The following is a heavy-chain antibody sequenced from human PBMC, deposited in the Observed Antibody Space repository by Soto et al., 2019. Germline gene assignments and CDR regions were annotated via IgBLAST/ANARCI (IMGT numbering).Heavy chain of an antibody. CDR2: IFYSGST. CDR3: ARHDYSNSSHDY. CDR1: GASISSYY. Sequence: SETLSLTCTVSGASISSYYWSWIRQPPGKGLEWIAYIFYSGSTDYNPSLKSRVTISVDTSRNQFSLKLSSVTAADTAVYYCARHDYSNSSHDYWGQGTLVTVSS. D-gene: IGHD4-4*01. J-gene: IGHJ4*02. V-gene: IGHV4-59*08.